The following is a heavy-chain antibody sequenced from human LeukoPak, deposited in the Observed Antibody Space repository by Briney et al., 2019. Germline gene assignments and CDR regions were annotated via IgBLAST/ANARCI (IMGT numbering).Heavy chain of an antibody. CDR2: IYYSGST. CDR3: ARHSYYYDSSGTIGL. CDR1: GGSISSSSYY. J-gene: IGHJ4*02. V-gene: IGHV4-39*01. Sequence: SSETLSLTCTVSGGSISSSSYYWGWIRQPPGKGLEWIGSIYYSGSTYYNPSLKSRVTISVDTSKNQFSLELSSVTAADTAVYYCARHSYYYDSSGTIGLWGQGTLVTVSS. D-gene: IGHD3-22*01.